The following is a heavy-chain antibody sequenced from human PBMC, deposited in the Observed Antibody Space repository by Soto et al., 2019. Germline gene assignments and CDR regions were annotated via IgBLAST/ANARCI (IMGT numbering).Heavy chain of an antibody. CDR1: GGSISSGGYY. CDR2: IYYSGST. Sequence: PSETLSLTCTVSGGSISSGGYYWSWIRQHPGKGLEWIGYIYYSGSTYYNPSLKSRVTISVDTSKNQFSLKLSSVTAADTAVYYCARVALWFGESLNWFDPWGQGTLVTVSS. V-gene: IGHV4-31*03. D-gene: IGHD3-10*01. J-gene: IGHJ5*02. CDR3: ARVALWFGESLNWFDP.